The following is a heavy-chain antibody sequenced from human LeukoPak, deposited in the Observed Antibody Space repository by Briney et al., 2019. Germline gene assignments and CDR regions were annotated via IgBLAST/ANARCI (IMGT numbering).Heavy chain of an antibody. Sequence: GGSLRLSCAASGFTFDDYAMHWVRQAPGKGLEWVSGTSWNSGSIGYADSVKGRFTISRDNAKNSLYLQMNSLRAEDTALYYCAKDGGFGELLSLFNWGQGTLVTVSS. CDR3: AKDGGFGELLSLFN. J-gene: IGHJ4*02. V-gene: IGHV3-9*01. CDR2: TSWNSGSI. CDR1: GFTFDDYA. D-gene: IGHD3-10*01.